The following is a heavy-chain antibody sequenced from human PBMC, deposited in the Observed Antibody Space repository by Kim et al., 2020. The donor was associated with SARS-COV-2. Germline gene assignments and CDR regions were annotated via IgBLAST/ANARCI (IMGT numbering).Heavy chain of an antibody. V-gene: IGHV1-69*04. D-gene: IGHD6-13*01. CDR1: GGTFSSYA. J-gene: IGHJ4*02. CDR3: AGHSSSWLGHGVG. Sequence: SVKVSCKASGGTFSSYAISWVRQAPGQGLEWMGRIIPILGIANYAQKFQGRVTITADKSTSTAYMELSSLRSEDTAVYYCAGHSSSWLGHGVGWGQGTLVTVSS. CDR2: IIPILGIA.